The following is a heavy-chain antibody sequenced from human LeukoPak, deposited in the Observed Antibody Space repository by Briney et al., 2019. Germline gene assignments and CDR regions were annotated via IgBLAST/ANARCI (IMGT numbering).Heavy chain of an antibody. CDR3: ARGCSSTSCDPYYYYAMDV. CDR2: IYYSGST. J-gene: IGHJ6*02. D-gene: IGHD2-2*01. V-gene: IGHV4-59*01. CDR1: GGSISSYY. Sequence: SETLSLTCTVSGGSISSYYWNWIRQPPEKALEWIGYIYYSGSTNYNPSLKSRVTISVDTSKNQFSLKLSSVTAADAAVYYCARGCSSTSCDPYYYYAMDVWGQGTTVTVSS.